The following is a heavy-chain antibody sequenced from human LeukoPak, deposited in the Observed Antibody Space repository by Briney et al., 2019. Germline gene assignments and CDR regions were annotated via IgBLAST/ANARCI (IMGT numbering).Heavy chain of an antibody. J-gene: IGHJ3*02. CDR1: GGSFSGYY. V-gene: IGHV4-34*01. Sequence: SETLSLTCAVYGGSFSGYYWSWIRQPPGKGLEWIGEINHSGSTNYNPSLKSRVTISVDTSKNQFSLKLSSVTAADTAVYYCARDSGYDLGDAFDIWGQGTMVTVSS. CDR2: INHSGST. CDR3: ARDSGYDLGDAFDI. D-gene: IGHD5-12*01.